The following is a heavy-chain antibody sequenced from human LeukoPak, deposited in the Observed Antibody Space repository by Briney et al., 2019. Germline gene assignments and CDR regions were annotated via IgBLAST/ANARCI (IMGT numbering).Heavy chain of an antibody. CDR2: ISYDGRNK. V-gene: IGHV3-30*18. CDR1: GFPLRSYA. D-gene: IGHD3-10*01. J-gene: IGHJ6*03. Sequence: GVSLRLSCAASGFPLRSYAMHWVRHAPGKGREWVAVISYDGRNKYFGECVKDLFTISRDNSMNKLYLQMDSLRAEDTAIHYCAKAVTSDYPALYYNYYRDVWGKGTAVTVSS. CDR3: AKAVTSDYPALYYNYYRDV.